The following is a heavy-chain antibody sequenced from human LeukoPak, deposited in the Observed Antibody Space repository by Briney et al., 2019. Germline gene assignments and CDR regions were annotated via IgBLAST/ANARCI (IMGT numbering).Heavy chain of an antibody. D-gene: IGHD3-22*01. J-gene: IGHJ4*02. CDR2: ISGSGGST. CDR1: GFTLSNYG. CDR3: AKRGVVIRVILVGFHKEAYYFDS. Sequence: PGGSLRLSCAVSGFTLSNYGMSWVRQAPGKGLEWVAGISGSGGSTNYADSVKGRFTISRDNRNNTLYLQMNSLRVEDTAVYFCAKRGVVIRVILVGFHKEAYYFDSWGQGALVAVSS. V-gene: IGHV3-23*01.